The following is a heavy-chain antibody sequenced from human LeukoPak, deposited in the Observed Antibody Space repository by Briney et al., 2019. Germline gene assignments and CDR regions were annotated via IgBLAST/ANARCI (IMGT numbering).Heavy chain of an antibody. CDR1: GDTVSSSTAT. D-gene: IGHD6-13*01. Sequence: SQTLSLPCAISGDTVSSSTATWNWIRQSPSRGLEWLGRTYYRSKWYNDYAVSVKSRISINPDTSKNQFSLHLNSATPEDTAVYFCAQGIAVGGTVGDFAYWGQGSPVTVSS. V-gene: IGHV6-1*01. CDR2: TYYRSKWYN. J-gene: IGHJ4*02. CDR3: AQGIAVGGTVGDFAY.